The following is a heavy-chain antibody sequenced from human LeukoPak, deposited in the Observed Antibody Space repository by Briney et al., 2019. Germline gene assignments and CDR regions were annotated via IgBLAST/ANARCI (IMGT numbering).Heavy chain of an antibody. D-gene: IGHD6-13*01. V-gene: IGHV3-74*01. CDR1: GFTFSSYW. J-gene: IGHJ4*02. CDR2: VSGDGTFT. Sequence: PGGSLRLSCAASGFTFSSYWMHWVRQAPGQGLVWVSRVSGDGTFTGYADSVKGRFTISRDNAKNTLYLQLNSQRADDAAVYYCAREVAGGLGYWGQGTLVTVSS. CDR3: AREVAGGLGY.